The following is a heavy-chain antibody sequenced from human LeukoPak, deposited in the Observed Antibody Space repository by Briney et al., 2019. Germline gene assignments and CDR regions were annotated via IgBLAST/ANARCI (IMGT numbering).Heavy chain of an antibody. CDR2: IYYSGST. Sequence: PSETLSLTCNVSGGYISSSRYFWGWIRQPPGKGLEWIGSIYYSGSTYYNPSLKSRVTISVDTSKNQFSLKLSSVTAADTAVYYCARGGGSYGYYMDVWGKGPTVTVSS. CDR3: ARGGGSYGYYMDV. D-gene: IGHD5-18*01. J-gene: IGHJ6*03. CDR1: GGYISSSRYF. V-gene: IGHV4-39*07.